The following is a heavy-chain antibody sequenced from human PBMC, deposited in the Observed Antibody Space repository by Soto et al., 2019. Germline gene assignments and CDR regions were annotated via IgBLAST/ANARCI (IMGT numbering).Heavy chain of an antibody. CDR1: GYTFTSYD. J-gene: IGHJ4*02. D-gene: IGHD3-3*01. V-gene: IGHV1-8*01. Sequence: ASVKVSCKASGYTFTSYDINWVRQATGQGLEWMGWMNPNSGNTGYAQKFQGRVTMTRNTSISTAYMELSSLRSEETAVYYCARGGGTITIFGVVIIRPFDYWGQGTLVTVSS. CDR2: MNPNSGNT. CDR3: ARGGGTITIFGVVIIRPFDY.